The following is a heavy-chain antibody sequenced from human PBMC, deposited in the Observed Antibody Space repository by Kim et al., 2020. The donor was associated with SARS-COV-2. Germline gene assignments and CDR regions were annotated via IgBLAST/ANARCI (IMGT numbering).Heavy chain of an antibody. Sequence: DSVKGRFTISRDNAKNSLYLQMNSLRAEDTAVYYCARDRMYNWNDVPGGYWGQGTLVTVSS. V-gene: IGHV3-21*01. D-gene: IGHD1-20*01. CDR3: ARDRMYNWNDVPGGY. J-gene: IGHJ4*02.